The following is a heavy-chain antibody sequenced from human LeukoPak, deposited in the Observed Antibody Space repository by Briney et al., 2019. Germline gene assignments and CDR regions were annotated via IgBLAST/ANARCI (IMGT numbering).Heavy chain of an antibody. CDR2: ISSSSSYI. CDR3: AKSRSGSANWALQIFDN. Sequence: GGSPRLSCAASGFTFSSYSINWVRQAPGKGLEWVSSISSSSSYIYYADSVKGRFTISRDNSKNSLFVQMNSLRAEDTAVYFCAKSRSGSANWALQIFDNWGQGTLVTVSS. V-gene: IGHV3-21*03. CDR1: GFTFSSYS. J-gene: IGHJ4*02. D-gene: IGHD1-1*01.